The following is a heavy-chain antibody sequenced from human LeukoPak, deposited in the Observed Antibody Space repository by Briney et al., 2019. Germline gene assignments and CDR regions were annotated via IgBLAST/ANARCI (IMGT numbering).Heavy chain of an antibody. V-gene: IGHV3-21*01. CDR1: GFTFSSYS. J-gene: IGHJ4*02. D-gene: IGHD5-18*01. Sequence: GGSLRLSCAASGFTFSSYSMNWVRQAPGKGLEWVSSISSSSSYIYYADSVKGRFTISRDNAKNSLYLQMNSLRAEDTAVYYCARDQDTPSSSYGFFTFDYWGQGTLVTVSS. CDR2: ISSSSSYI. CDR3: ARDQDTPSSSYGFFTFDY.